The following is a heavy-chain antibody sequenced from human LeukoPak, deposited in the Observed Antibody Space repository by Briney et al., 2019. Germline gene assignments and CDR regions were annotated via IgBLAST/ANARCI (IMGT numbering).Heavy chain of an antibody. CDR3: ASAHSNCSSTSCDYYYYYYMDV. CDR2: FDPEDGET. J-gene: IGHJ6*03. CDR1: GYTLTELS. D-gene: IGHD2-2*01. V-gene: IGHV1-24*01. Sequence: ASVKVSCKVSGYTLTELSMHWVQQAPGKGLEWMGGFDPEDGETIYAQKFQGRVTMTEDTSTDTAYMELSSLRSEDTAVYYCASAHSNCSSTSCDYYYYYYMDVWGKGTTVTVSS.